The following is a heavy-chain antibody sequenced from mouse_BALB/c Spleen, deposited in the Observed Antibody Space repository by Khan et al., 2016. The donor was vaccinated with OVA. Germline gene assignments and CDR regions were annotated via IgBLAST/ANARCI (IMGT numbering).Heavy chain of an antibody. CDR1: GYTFTSYW. Sequence: DLVKPGTSVKLYCKASGYTFTSYWINWIKQRPGQGLEWIGRIGPGSSNTYYNEMFKGKAALTVDTSSSTAYIQLSSLSSEDSAVYFWASANYYGRSCYAMDYWGQGTSVTVSS. D-gene: IGHD1-1*01. CDR2: IGPGSSNT. CDR3: ASANYYGRSCYAMDY. J-gene: IGHJ4*01. V-gene: IGHV1S41*01.